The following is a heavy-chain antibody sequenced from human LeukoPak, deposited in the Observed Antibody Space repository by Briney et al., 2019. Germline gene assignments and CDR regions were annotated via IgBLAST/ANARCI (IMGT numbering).Heavy chain of an antibody. D-gene: IGHD6-13*01. V-gene: IGHV1-46*01. CDR3: ARDLAVAAAPYGMDA. Sequence: FQGRVTMTRDTSTSTVYMQLSSLRSEDTAVYYCARDLAVAAAPYGMDAWGQGTTVTVSS. J-gene: IGHJ6*02.